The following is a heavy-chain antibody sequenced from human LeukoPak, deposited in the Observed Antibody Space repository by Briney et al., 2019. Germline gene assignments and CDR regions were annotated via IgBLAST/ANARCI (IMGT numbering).Heavy chain of an antibody. CDR1: GSTLSEVS. CDR3: ATEEAGSSPAFDC. J-gene: IGHJ4*02. CDR2: LDPEDGEI. V-gene: IGHV1-24*01. Sequence: WASVKVSCKVSGSTLSEVSIHWVRQAPGKGLEWMGGLDPEDGEILYAQRFQGRVTMTEDTSTTTAYMELSSLTSDDTAVYYCATEEAGSSPAFDCWGQGTRVTVSS. D-gene: IGHD1-26*01.